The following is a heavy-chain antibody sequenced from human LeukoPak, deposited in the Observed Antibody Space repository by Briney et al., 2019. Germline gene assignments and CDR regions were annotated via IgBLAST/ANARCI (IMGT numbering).Heavy chain of an antibody. CDR2: ISSSSSYI. D-gene: IGHD3-22*01. CDR1: GFTFSSYS. V-gene: IGHV3-21*01. J-gene: IGHJ4*02. CDR3: ARGRSYYDSSGYPFDY. Sequence: PGGSLRLSCAASGFTFSSYSMNWVRQAPGKGLEWVSSISSSSSYIYYADSVKGRFTISRDNAKNSLYLQMNSLRAEDTAVYYCARGRSYYDSSGYPFDYWGQGTLVTVSS.